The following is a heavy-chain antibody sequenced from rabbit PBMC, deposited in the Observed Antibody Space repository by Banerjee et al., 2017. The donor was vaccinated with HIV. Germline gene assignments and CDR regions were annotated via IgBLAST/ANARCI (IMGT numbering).Heavy chain of an antibody. D-gene: IGHD6-1*01. CDR1: GFSFSSSYW. J-gene: IGHJ4*01. V-gene: IGHV1S45*01. Sequence: QEQLEESGGDLVKPEGSLTLTCKASGFSFSSSYWICWVRQAPGKGLEWIACIYGGSSDATHYASWAKGRFTISKTSSTTVTLQMTSLTAADTATYFCARDHAYAGYDFNLWGPGTLVTVS. CDR2: IYGGSSDAT. CDR3: ARDHAYAGYDFNL.